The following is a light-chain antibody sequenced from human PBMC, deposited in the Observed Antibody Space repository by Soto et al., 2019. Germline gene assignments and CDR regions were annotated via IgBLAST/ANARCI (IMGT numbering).Light chain of an antibody. Sequence: QSALTQPASVSGSPGQSITISCTVTSSVVGSYNLVSWYQQHPGKALKLMIYEVSKRPSGVSNRFSGSKSGNTASLTISGLQAEDEADYYCCSYAGSSTYVFGTGTKVTVL. CDR3: CSYAGSSTYV. V-gene: IGLV2-23*02. CDR1: SSVVGSYNL. J-gene: IGLJ1*01. CDR2: EVS.